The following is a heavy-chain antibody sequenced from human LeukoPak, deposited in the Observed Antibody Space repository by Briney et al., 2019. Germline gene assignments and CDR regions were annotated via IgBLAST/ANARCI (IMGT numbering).Heavy chain of an antibody. CDR2: IRSKAYGGTT. V-gene: IGHV3-49*03. J-gene: IGHJ4*02. Sequence: GGSLRLSCTASGFTFGDYAMSWFRQAPGKGLEWVGFIRSKAYGGTTEYAASVKGRFTISRDDSKSIAYLQMNSLKTEDTAVYYCTTTLAFVVVPAATLDYWGQGTLVTVSS. CDR1: GFTFGDYA. CDR3: TTTLAFVVVPAATLDY. D-gene: IGHD2-2*01.